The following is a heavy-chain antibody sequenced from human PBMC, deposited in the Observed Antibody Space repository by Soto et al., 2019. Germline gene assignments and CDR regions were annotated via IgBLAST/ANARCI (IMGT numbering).Heavy chain of an antibody. D-gene: IGHD1-26*01. J-gene: IGHJ5*02. CDR2: ISSSGSTI. Sequence: LRLSCAASGFTFSDYYMSWIRQAPGKGLEWVSYISSSGSTIYYADSVKGRFTISRDNAKNSLYLQMNSLRAEDTAVYYCARDSQWGDWFDPWGQGTLVTVSS. CDR3: ARDSQWGDWFDP. V-gene: IGHV3-11*01. CDR1: GFTFSDYY.